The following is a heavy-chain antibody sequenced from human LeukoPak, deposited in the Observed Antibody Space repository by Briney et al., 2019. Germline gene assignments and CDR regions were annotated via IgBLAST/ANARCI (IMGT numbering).Heavy chain of an antibody. J-gene: IGHJ6*03. Sequence: SETLSLTCTVSGGSISSSSHYWGWIRQPPGKGLEWIGNIYYSGSTYYNPSLKSRVTISVDTSKNQFSLKLSSVTAADTAVYYCARRGYSSSYYYYYMDVWGKGTTVTVSS. V-gene: IGHV4-39*01. CDR1: GGSISSSSHY. CDR2: IYYSGST. D-gene: IGHD5-18*01. CDR3: ARRGYSSSYYYYYMDV.